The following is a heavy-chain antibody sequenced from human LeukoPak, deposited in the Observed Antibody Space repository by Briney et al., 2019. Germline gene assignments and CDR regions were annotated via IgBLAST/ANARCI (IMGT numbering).Heavy chain of an antibody. Sequence: GRSLRLSCAASGFTFSSYAMHWVRQAPGKGLEWVAVISYDGSNKYYADSVKGRFTISRDNSKNTLYLQMNSLRAEDTAVYYCASQPSSRPGGYSYGYDLNYWGQGTLVTVSS. CDR3: ASQPSSRPGGYSYGYDLNY. D-gene: IGHD5-18*01. V-gene: IGHV3-30*04. CDR2: ISYDGSNK. CDR1: GFTFSSYA. J-gene: IGHJ4*02.